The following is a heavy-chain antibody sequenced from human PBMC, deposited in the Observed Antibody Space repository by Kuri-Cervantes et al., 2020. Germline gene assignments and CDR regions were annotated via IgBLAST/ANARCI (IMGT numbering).Heavy chain of an antibody. CDR2: ISSSGSTI. V-gene: IGHV3-48*04. J-gene: IGHJ2*01. Sequence: GESLKISCAASGFTFSSYSMNWVRQAPGKGLEWVSYISSSGSTIYYADSVKGRFTISRDNAKNSLYLQMNSLRAEDTAVYYCTRGYSSGWYFDLWGRGTLVTVSS. D-gene: IGHD6-19*01. CDR3: TRGYSSGWYFDL. CDR1: GFTFSSYS.